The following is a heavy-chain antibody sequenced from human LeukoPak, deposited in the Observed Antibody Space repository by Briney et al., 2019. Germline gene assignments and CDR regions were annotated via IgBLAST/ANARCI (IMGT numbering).Heavy chain of an antibody. CDR1: GFSLTNFA. V-gene: IGHV3-23*01. Sequence: GGSLRLSCAASGFSLTNFAMSWVRQAPGKGLEWVSLIIGSSGDTFYADSVKGRFTISRDNSKNRLYLQMNSLRAEDTALYYCAKGAYDYIEMGYFDYWGQGTLVTISS. CDR3: AKGAYDYIEMGYFDY. J-gene: IGHJ4*02. CDR2: IIGSSGDT. D-gene: IGHD5-12*01.